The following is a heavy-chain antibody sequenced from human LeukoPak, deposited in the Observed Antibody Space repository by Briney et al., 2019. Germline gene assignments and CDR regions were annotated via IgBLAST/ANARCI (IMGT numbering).Heavy chain of an antibody. Sequence: SGTLSLTCAVYGGSFSGYYWSWIRQPPGRGLEWIGEINHSGSTNYNPSLKSRVTISVDTSKNQFSLKLSSVTAADTAVYYCARAGPRNYYDSSGYFHYWGQGTLVTVSS. CDR3: ARAGPRNYYDSSGYFHY. CDR2: INHSGST. V-gene: IGHV4-34*01. J-gene: IGHJ4*02. CDR1: GGSFSGYY. D-gene: IGHD3-22*01.